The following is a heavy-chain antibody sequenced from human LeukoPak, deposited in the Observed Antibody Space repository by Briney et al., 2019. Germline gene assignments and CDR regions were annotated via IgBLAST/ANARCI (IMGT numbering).Heavy chain of an antibody. J-gene: IGHJ3*02. CDR2: INGDGSST. CDR1: GFTFSSYW. Sequence: GGSLRLSCAASGFTFSSYWMHWVRQAPGKGLVWVSRINGDGSSTTYADAVKGRFTISRDNARNTLYLQMSSLRAEDTAVYYCARRGLVPAFDIWGQGTMVTVAS. D-gene: IGHD2-2*01. V-gene: IGHV3-74*01. CDR3: ARRGLVPAFDI.